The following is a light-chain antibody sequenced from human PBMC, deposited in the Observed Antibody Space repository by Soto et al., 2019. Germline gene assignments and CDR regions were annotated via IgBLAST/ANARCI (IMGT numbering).Light chain of an antibody. CDR1: QSVSNSY. CDR2: GAS. J-gene: IGKJ1*01. Sequence: EIVLTQSPGTLSLSPGERATLSCRASQSVSNSYLAWYQQKPGQAPRLLIYGASSRATGIPDRFSGSGSGTDFILTISRLETEDFAVYYGQQYGSSRKTFGQGTKVEIK. V-gene: IGKV3-20*01. CDR3: QQYGSSRKT.